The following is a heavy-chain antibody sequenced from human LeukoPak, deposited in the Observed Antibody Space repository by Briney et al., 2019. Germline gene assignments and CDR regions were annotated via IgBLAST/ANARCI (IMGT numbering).Heavy chain of an antibody. CDR2: IPYDGSNK. CDR3: ARDRHSSGPYYFDY. J-gene: IGHJ4*02. Sequence: GGFLRLSCAASGFTFSSYSMNWVRQAPGKGLEWVAVIPYDGSNKYYADSVKGRFTISRDNSKNTLYLQMNSLRAEDTAVYYCARDRHSSGPYYFDYWGQGTLVTVSS. CDR1: GFTFSSYS. D-gene: IGHD6-19*01. V-gene: IGHV3-30*03.